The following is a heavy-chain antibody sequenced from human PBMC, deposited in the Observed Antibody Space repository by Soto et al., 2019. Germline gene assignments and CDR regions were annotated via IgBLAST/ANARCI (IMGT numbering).Heavy chain of an antibody. CDR3: ASSSTVFLPTAMTAWFDP. CDR1: GFTFSSYA. Sequence: GGSLRLSCAASGFTFSSYAMSWVRQAPGKGQEWVSTMSNSGGRTYYADSVNSRFVISRDNSKNTQYLQMTSLRPEETAVYYCASSSTVFLPTAMTAWFDPWGQEALVTVSS. V-gene: IGHV3-23*01. CDR2: MSNSGGRT. J-gene: IGHJ5*02. D-gene: IGHD2-2*01.